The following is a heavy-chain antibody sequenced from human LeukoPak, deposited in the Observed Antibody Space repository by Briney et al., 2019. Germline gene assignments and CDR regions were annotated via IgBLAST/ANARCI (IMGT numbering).Heavy chain of an antibody. D-gene: IGHD3-9*01. CDR1: GGSFSGYY. V-gene: IGHV4-34*01. CDR3: ARLTPDVLRYFDWLLRRYYMDV. Sequence: SETLSLTCAVYGGSFSGYYWSWIRQPPGKGLEWIGEINHSGRNNYSPSLKSRVTISVDTSKNQFFLKLSSVTAADTAVYYCARLTPDVLRYFDWLLRRYYMDVWGKGTTVTISS. J-gene: IGHJ6*03. CDR2: INHSGRN.